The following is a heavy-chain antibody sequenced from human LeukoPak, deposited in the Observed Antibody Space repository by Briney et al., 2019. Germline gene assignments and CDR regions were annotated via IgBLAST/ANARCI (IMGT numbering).Heavy chain of an antibody. J-gene: IGHJ4*02. Sequence: GGSLRLSCAASGFTFSSYGMHWVRQAPGKGLEWVAFVRNDGSNTYYVDSLKGRFTISRDNSKGTVYLQMNSLRAEDSAVYYWATSVGFYDTSGYYPLWGQGTLDTVSS. D-gene: IGHD3-22*01. CDR3: ATSVGFYDTSGYYPL. V-gene: IGHV3-30*02. CDR1: GFTFSSYG. CDR2: VRNDGSNT.